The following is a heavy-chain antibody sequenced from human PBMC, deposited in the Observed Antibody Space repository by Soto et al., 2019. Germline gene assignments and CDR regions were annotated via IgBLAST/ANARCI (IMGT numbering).Heavy chain of an antibody. CDR2: ISYDGSNK. V-gene: IGHV3-30-3*01. J-gene: IGHJ4*02. CDR3: ARDDVDTAMAYYFDY. D-gene: IGHD5-18*01. CDR1: GFTFSSYA. Sequence: PGGSLRLSCATSGFTFSSYAMHWVRQAPGKGLEWVAVISYDGSNKYYADSVKGRFTISRDNSKNTLYLQMNSLRAEDTAVYYCARDDVDTAMAYYFDYWGQGTLVTVSS.